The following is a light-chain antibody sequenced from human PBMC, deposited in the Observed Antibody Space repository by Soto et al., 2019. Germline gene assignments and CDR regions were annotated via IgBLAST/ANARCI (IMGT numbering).Light chain of an antibody. J-gene: IGKJ1*01. V-gene: IGKV4-1*01. Sequence: DIVMTQSPDSLAVSLGERATINCKSSQSVLYSSNNKNFLAWYQQKPGQPPKLLIYWASTRESGVPDRFSGSGSGTDFTLTISSLQAEDVAVYYCQKYYSTPQTFGQGPKVEIK. CDR2: WAS. CDR3: QKYYSTPQT. CDR1: QSVLYSSNNKNF.